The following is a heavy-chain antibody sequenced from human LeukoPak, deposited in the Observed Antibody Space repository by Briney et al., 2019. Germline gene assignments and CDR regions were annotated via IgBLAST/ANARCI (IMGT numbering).Heavy chain of an antibody. CDR3: AGDPSGYDSGWFDP. D-gene: IGHD5-12*01. J-gene: IGHJ5*02. V-gene: IGHV4-30-2*01. Sequence: NPSETLSLTCAVSGGSISSGDYSWGWIRQPPGKGLEWIGYIYLSGSTFYNPSLQSRVTISLDGSKNQFSLRLSSVTAADTAVYFCAGDPSGYDSGWFDPWGQGTLVTVSS. CDR2: IYLSGST. CDR1: GGSISSGDYS.